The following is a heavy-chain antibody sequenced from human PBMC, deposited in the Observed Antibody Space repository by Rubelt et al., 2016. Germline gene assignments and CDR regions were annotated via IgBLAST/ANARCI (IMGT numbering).Heavy chain of an antibody. V-gene: IGHV3-74*01. CDR2: IYSDVSST. J-gene: IGHJ3*02. CDR3: TRPYCTSTSCYNDAFDI. CDR1: GFSFSMYW. D-gene: IGHD2-2*01. Sequence: GSLRLSCAASGFSFSMYWMHWVRQVPGKGLVWVSRIYSDVSSTTYADSVKGRFTISRDNSKNTLYLQMNSLRAEDTAVYYCTRPYCTSTSCYNDAFDIWGQGTMDTVSS.